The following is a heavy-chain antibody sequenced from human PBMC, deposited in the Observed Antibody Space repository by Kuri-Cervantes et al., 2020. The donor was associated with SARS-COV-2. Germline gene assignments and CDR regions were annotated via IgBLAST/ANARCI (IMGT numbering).Heavy chain of an antibody. CDR1: GFTFSSYW. CDR2: INSDGSST. J-gene: IGHJ5*02. Sequence: GESLKISCAASGFTFSSYWMHWVRQAPGKGLVWVSRINSDGSSTSYADSVKGRFTISRDNAKNTLYLQMYSLRAEDTAVYYCARDVVHDFWSGYENWFDPWGQGTLVTVSS. CDR3: ARDVVHDFWSGYENWFDP. V-gene: IGHV3-74*01. D-gene: IGHD3-3*01.